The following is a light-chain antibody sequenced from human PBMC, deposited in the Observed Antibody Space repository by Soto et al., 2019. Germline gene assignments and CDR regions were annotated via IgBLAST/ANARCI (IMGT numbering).Light chain of an antibody. J-gene: IGLJ1*01. V-gene: IGLV1-40*01. CDR2: ENN. Sequence: QAVVTQPPSVSGAPGQRVTISCTGSSSNIGAGYGVHWYQQVPGTAPKLLIYENNNRPSGVPDRFSGSRSGTSASLALTGLRAEDEADYYCQSYDSSLSAYVFGAGTKLTVL. CDR1: SSNIGAGYG. CDR3: QSYDSSLSAYV.